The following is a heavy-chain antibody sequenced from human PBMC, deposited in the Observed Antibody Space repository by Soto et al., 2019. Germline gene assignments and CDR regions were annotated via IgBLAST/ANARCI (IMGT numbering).Heavy chain of an antibody. CDR2: IKSDGSGT. Sequence: EVQLVESGGGLVQPGGSLRLSCAASGFTFSSYYMHWVRQAPGKGLVWVSRIKSDGSGTYYADSVKGRPTISRDNAKNTLYLQMNSLRVEDTAVYYCARGDGDYYDGNGYLGRHWGQGTLVTVSS. V-gene: IGHV3-74*01. CDR1: GFTFSSYY. J-gene: IGHJ4*02. D-gene: IGHD3-22*01. CDR3: ARGDGDYYDGNGYLGRH.